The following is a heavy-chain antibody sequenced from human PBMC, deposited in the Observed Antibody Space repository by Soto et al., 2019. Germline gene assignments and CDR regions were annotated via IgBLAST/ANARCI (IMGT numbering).Heavy chain of an antibody. J-gene: IGHJ6*02. V-gene: IGHV4-59*11. CDR1: SCDSIIVSGDSNNNHY. D-gene: IGHD3-16*01. CDR2: IYYIGAT. CDR3: ARAMGDWGTYYYYYGLDV. Sequence: PSETLSLTGTVSCDSIIVSGDSNNNHYWSWVLQPPGNVLEWIVSIYYIGATNYNPSLKSRVTMSADTSKNKFSLNLSSVTAADTAIYYCARAMGDWGTYYYYYGLDVWGQGTTVTVSS.